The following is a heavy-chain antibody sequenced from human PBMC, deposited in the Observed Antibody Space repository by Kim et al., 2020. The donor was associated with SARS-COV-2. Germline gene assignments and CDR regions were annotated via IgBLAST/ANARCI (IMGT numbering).Heavy chain of an antibody. V-gene: IGHV3-30*04. J-gene: IGHJ4*02. CDR2: ISYDGSNK. Sequence: GGSLRLSCAASGFTFSSYAMHWVRQAPGKGLEWVAVISYDGSNKYYADSVKGRFTISRDNSKNTLYLQMNSLRAEDTAVYYCASLDIVATIWDDYWGQGT. CDR1: GFTFSSYA. CDR3: ASLDIVATIWDDY. D-gene: IGHD5-12*01.